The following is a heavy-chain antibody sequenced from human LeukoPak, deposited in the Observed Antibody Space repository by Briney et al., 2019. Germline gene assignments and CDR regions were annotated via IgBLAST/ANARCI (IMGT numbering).Heavy chain of an antibody. J-gene: IGHJ4*02. CDR3: AKDRYSSTWYGVGSF. CDR1: GFTFSSYW. D-gene: IGHD6-13*01. CDR2: INSDGSST. V-gene: IGHV3-74*01. Sequence: PGGSLRLSCAASGFTFSSYWTHWVRQAPGKGLVWVSRINSDGSSTTYADSVKGRFTISRDNAKNTLYLQMNSLRAEDTAVYYCAKDRYSSTWYGVGSFWGQGTLVTVSS.